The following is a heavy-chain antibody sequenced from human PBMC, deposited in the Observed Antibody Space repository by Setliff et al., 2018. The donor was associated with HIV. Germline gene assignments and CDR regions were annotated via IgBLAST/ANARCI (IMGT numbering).Heavy chain of an antibody. V-gene: IGHV1-69*05. Sequence: SVKVSCKASGGTFSSYAISWVRQAPGQGLEWMGGIIPIFGTANYTQKFQGRVTITTDESTSTAYMELSSLRSEDTAVYYCARDRAARPHPRYFDLWGRGTLVTVSS. CDR1: GGTFSSYA. CDR2: IIPIFGTA. D-gene: IGHD6-6*01. J-gene: IGHJ2*01. CDR3: ARDRAARPHPRYFDL.